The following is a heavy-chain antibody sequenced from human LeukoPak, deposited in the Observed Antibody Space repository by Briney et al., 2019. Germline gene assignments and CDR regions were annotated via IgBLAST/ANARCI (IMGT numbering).Heavy chain of an antibody. V-gene: IGHV4-39*01. Sequence: SETLSLTCTVYGGSISSYYWGWIRQPPGKGLEWIGSIYYSGSTYYNPSLKSRVTISVDTSKNQFSLKLSSVTAADTAVYYCARRAVSVDYWGQGTLVTVSS. J-gene: IGHJ4*02. CDR2: IYYSGST. D-gene: IGHD2-8*01. CDR1: GGSISSYY. CDR3: ARRAVSVDY.